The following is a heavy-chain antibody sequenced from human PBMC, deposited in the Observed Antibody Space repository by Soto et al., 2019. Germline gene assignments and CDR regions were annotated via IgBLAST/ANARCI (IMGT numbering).Heavy chain of an antibody. CDR3: AREPAYYYDSSGYSVPFGY. CDR1: GFTFSNYA. Sequence: QVQLVESGGGVVQPGRSLRLSCAASGFTFSNYAMHWVRQAPGKGLEWVAVISYDGSNKYYAASVKGRFTISRDNSKNTLFLQMNSLRAEDTAVYYCAREPAYYYDSSGYSVPFGYWGQGTLVTVSS. D-gene: IGHD3-22*01. CDR2: ISYDGSNK. J-gene: IGHJ4*02. V-gene: IGHV3-30-3*01.